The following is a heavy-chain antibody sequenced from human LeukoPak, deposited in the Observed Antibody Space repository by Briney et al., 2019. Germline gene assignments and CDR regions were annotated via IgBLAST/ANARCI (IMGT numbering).Heavy chain of an antibody. CDR1: GGSISSSSYY. Sequence: SETLSLTCTVSGGSISSSSYYWGWIRQPPGKGLEWIGSTYYSGSTYYNPSLKSRVTISVDTSKNQFSLKLSSVTAADTAVYYCARIHYYDSSAAYWGQGTLVTVSS. CDR2: TYYSGST. CDR3: ARIHYYDSSAAY. J-gene: IGHJ4*02. V-gene: IGHV4-39*01. D-gene: IGHD3-22*01.